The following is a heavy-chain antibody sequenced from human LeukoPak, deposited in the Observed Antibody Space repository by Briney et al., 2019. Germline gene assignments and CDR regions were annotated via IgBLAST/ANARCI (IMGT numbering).Heavy chain of an antibody. CDR3: AKGRPSITIFGIDY. CDR1: GFTFSNYA. Sequence: GGSLRLSCAASGFTFSNYAMTWVRQAPGKGLEWVSAISGSGGDTFFADSVKGRFTISRDNSKNTLYLQMNSLGAEDAAVYYCAKGRPSITIFGIDYWGQGTLVTVSS. D-gene: IGHD3-3*01. V-gene: IGHV3-23*01. J-gene: IGHJ4*02. CDR2: ISGSGGDT.